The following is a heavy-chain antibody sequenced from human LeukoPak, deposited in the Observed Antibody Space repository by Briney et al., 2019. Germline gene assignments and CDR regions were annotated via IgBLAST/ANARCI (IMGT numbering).Heavy chain of an antibody. CDR2: IYPGDSDT. D-gene: IGHD6-13*01. CDR3: ARHLRYSSSWYPNWFDP. CDR1: GYSFTSYW. J-gene: IGHJ5*02. Sequence: GESLKISCKGSGYSFTSYWIGWVRQMPGKGLERMGIIYPGDSDTRYSPSFQRQVTISAHKSISTAYLQWSSLKASDTAMYYCARHLRYSSSWYPNWFDPWGQGTLVTVSS. V-gene: IGHV5-51*01.